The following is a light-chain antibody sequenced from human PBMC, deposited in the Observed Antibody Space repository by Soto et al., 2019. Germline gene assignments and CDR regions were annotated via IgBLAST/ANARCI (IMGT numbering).Light chain of an antibody. Sequence: DIQMTQSPSSLSASVGDRVTIPCRASQVISSWLVWYQQKPGNAPKLLIYKASTLQTGVPSRFSGSESGTEFTLTISSLQTEDFATYYCQQASSFPFTFGGGTEVQIK. CDR2: KAS. V-gene: IGKV1-12*01. CDR3: QQASSFPFT. CDR1: QVISSW. J-gene: IGKJ4*01.